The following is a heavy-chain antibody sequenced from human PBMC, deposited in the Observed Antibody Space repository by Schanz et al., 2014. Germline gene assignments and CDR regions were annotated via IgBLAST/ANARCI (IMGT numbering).Heavy chain of an antibody. CDR3: ARTTNPFNFDSWPYLDY. CDR2: IYSGGST. V-gene: IGHV3-53*01. J-gene: IGHJ4*02. Sequence: EVVLVESGGGLIQPGGSLRLSCAASGFTVSTNYMSWVRQAPGKGLEWVSIIYSGGSTYYADSVKGRFTISRDNSKNTLYLQMNSLRAEDTAVYYCARTTNPFNFDSWPYLDYWGQGTLVTVSS. CDR1: GFTVSTNY. D-gene: IGHD3-9*01.